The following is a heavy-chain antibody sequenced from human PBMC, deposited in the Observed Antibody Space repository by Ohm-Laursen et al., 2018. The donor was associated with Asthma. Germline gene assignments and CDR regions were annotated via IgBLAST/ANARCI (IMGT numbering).Heavy chain of an antibody. J-gene: IGHJ6*02. Sequence: SLRLSCTASGFTFDDYAMHWVRQAPGKGLEWVSGISWNSGSIGYADSVKGRFTISRDNAKNSLYLQMNSLRAEDTALYYCAKGRRYYYYGMDVWAKGPRSPSP. CDR2: ISWNSGSI. V-gene: IGHV3-9*01. CDR1: GFTFDDYA. CDR3: AKGRRYYYYGMDV.